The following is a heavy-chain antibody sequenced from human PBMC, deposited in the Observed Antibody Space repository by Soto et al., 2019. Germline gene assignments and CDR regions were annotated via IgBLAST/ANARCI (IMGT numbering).Heavy chain of an antibody. CDR2: INHSGST. CDR3: ARGGTYYDFWGGDF. CDR1: GGSFSGHY. J-gene: IGHJ4*02. D-gene: IGHD3-3*01. Sequence: QVQLQQWGAGLLKPSETLSLTCAVYGGSFSGHYCTWIRQTPGKGLEWIGEINHSGSTNYNPSLKSRVTTAGDTSKNQFSLKLSSLTAADTAVYYCARGGTYYDFWGGDFWGQGTLVTVSP. V-gene: IGHV4-34*01.